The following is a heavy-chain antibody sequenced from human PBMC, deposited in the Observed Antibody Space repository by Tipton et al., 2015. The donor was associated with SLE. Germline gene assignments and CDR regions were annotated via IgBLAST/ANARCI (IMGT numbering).Heavy chain of an antibody. CDR2: IYYSGST. V-gene: IGHV4-59*01. J-gene: IGHJ3*02. CDR3: ARQDKRYYGSGSYPSDAFDI. D-gene: IGHD3-10*01. Sequence: TLSLTCAVYGGSFSGYYWSWIRQPPGKGLEWIGYIYYSGSTNYNPSLKSRVTISVDTSKNQFSLNLSSVTAADTAVYYCARQDKRYYGSGSYPSDAFDIWGQGTMVTVSS. CDR1: GGSFSGYY.